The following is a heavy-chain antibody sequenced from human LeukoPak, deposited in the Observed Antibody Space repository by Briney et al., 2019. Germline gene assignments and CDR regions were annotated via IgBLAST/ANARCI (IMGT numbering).Heavy chain of an antibody. J-gene: IGHJ4*02. CDR3: ARFTGTGWYS. Sequence: PGGSLRLSCAASGFTFSSYEMNWVRQAPGKGLEGVSCITSSGSSIYYADSVKGRFTISRDNAKNSLYLQMNSLRAEDTAVYYCARFTGTGWYSWGQGTLVTVSS. CDR2: ITSSGSSI. CDR1: GFTFSSYE. V-gene: IGHV3-48*03. D-gene: IGHD6-19*01.